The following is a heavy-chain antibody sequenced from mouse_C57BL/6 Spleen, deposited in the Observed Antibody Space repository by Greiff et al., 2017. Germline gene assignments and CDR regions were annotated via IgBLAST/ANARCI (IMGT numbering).Heavy chain of an antibody. J-gene: IGHJ3*01. D-gene: IGHD3-3*01. Sequence: VQLQQSGAELVRPGASVKLSCTASGFNIKDDYMHWVKKRPEQGLEWIGWIDPENGDTEYASKFQGKATITADTSSNTAYLQLSSLTSEDTAVYYWTTGGRRAWFAYWGQGTLVTVSA. CDR2: IDPENGDT. CDR1: GFNIKDDY. CDR3: TTGGRRAWFAY. V-gene: IGHV14-4*01.